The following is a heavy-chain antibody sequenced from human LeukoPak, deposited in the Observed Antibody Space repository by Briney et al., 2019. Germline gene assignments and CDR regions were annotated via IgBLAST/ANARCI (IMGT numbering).Heavy chain of an antibody. CDR1: GGSISSYY. D-gene: IGHD4-23*01. CDR2: IYYSGST. J-gene: IGHJ4*02. Sequence: SETLSLTCTVSGGSISSYYWSWIRQPPGKGLEWIGYIYYSGSTNYNPSLKSRDTISVDTSKNQFSLKLSSVTAADTAVYYCARLEATVAHFDYWGQGTLVTVSS. V-gene: IGHV4-59*08. CDR3: ARLEATVAHFDY.